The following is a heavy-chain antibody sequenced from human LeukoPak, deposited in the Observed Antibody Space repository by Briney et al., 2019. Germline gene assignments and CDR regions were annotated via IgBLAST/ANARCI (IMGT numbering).Heavy chain of an antibody. CDR1: GGPISSYY. CDR3: ARDVPPKVASGGGMDV. D-gene: IGHD3-10*01. J-gene: IGHJ6*02. CDR2: IYYSGST. Sequence: SETLSLTCTVSGGPISSYYWSWIRQPPGKGLEWIGYIYYSGSTNYNPSLKSRVTISVDTSKNQFSLKLSSVTAADTAVYYCARDVPPKVASGGGMDVWGQGTTVTVSS. V-gene: IGHV4-59*01.